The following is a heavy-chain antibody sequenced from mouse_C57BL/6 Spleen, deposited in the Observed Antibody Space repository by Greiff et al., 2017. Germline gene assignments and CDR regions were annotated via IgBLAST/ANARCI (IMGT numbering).Heavy chain of an antibody. Sequence: VQLQQSGAELARPGASVKLSCKASGYTFTSYGISWVKQRTGQGLEWIGEIYPRSGNTYYNEKFKGKATLTADKSSSTAYMELRSLTSEDSAVYFCARADLGSLYYFDYWAKAPLSQSPQ. CDR1: GYTFTSYG. V-gene: IGHV1-81*01. CDR3: ARADLGSLYYFDY. J-gene: IGHJ2*01. D-gene: IGHD1-1*02. CDR2: IYPRSGNT.